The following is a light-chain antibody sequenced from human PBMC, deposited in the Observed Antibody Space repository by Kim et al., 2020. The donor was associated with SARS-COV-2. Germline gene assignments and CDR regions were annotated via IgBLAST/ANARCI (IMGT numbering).Light chain of an antibody. CDR3: QQYGNSPCT. V-gene: IGKV3-20*01. J-gene: IGKJ3*01. CDR2: DAS. Sequence: DIVLTQSPDTLSLFPGERATFSCRASQTVTSNRLAWYQQKPGQPPRLLIYDASIRAAGIPDRFSGSGSGTGFTLTISRLEPEDFAVYYCQQYGNSPCTFGPGTKV. CDR1: QTVTSNR.